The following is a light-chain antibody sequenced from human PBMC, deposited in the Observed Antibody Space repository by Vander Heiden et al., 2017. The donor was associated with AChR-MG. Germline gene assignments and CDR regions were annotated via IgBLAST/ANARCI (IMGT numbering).Light chain of an antibody. Sequence: EIVMTQSPATLSVSPGERATLSCRASRSVSNNFSCYHQKTGQAPRLLIYGASTRATGIPARFSGSGSGTEFTLTISSLQSEDFAVYYCQQYNNWPPTFGGGTKVEIK. CDR2: GAS. J-gene: IGKJ4*02. V-gene: IGKV3-15*01. CDR3: QQYNNWPPT. CDR1: RSVSNN.